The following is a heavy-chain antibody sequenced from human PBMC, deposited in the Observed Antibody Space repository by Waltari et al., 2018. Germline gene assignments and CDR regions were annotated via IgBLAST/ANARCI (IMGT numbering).Heavy chain of an antibody. Sequence: QVQLQESGPGLVKPSETLSLICSVSGGSISTHFWGWIRQPPGKTLEWIGNTYSSGSTNSNPSLTGRVTISLDMSKNQFSLKLRSVSAADTAVYYCARASYGSGSSWFDPWGQGNLVTVSS. V-gene: IGHV4-59*11. CDR1: GGSISTHF. CDR3: ARASYGSGSSWFDP. CDR2: TYSSGST. D-gene: IGHD3-10*01. J-gene: IGHJ5*02.